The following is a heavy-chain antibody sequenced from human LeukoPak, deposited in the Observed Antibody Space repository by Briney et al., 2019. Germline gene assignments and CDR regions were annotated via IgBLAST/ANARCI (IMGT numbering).Heavy chain of an antibody. CDR3: AKDSDPGSGSQYFDL. CDR1: GFTFRSYG. V-gene: IGHV3-30*18. J-gene: IGHJ2*01. CDR2: ILYDGTNK. Sequence: GRSLRLSCAASGFTFRSYGMHWVRQAPGKGLEWVALILYDGTNKYYADSVKGRFTISRANSKNTLYLQMNSLRSEDTAVYYCAKDSDPGSGSQYFDLSGRGTLVTVYS. D-gene: IGHD3-10*01.